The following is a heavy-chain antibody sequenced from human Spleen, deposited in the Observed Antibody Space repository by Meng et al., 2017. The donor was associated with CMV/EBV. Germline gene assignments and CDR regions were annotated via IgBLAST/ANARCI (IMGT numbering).Heavy chain of an antibody. CDR3: ARDKYCSGGSCDPLRDVHYGMDV. D-gene: IGHD2-15*01. J-gene: IGHJ6*02. CDR2: TIPIFGTA. Sequence: SVKVSCKAPGGTFSFYAITWVRQAAGQGLEWMGGTIPIFGTANYAQKCQGRVTITRQESTSTAYMELSSLRSEDTAVYYCARDKYCSGGSCDPLRDVHYGMDVWGQGTTVTVSS. V-gene: IGHV1-69*05. CDR1: GGTFSFYA.